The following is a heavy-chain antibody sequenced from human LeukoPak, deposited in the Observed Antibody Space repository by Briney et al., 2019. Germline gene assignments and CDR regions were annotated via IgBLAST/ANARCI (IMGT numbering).Heavy chain of an antibody. J-gene: IGHJ4*02. Sequence: GASVTVSCKVSGYTLTELSMHWVRQAPGKGLEWMGGFDPEDGETIYAQKFQGRVTMTEDTSTDTAYMELSSLRSEDTAVYYCATRGQDYDFWSGESFDYWGQGTLVTVSS. D-gene: IGHD3-3*01. V-gene: IGHV1-24*01. CDR1: GYTLTELS. CDR2: FDPEDGET. CDR3: ATRGQDYDFWSGESFDY.